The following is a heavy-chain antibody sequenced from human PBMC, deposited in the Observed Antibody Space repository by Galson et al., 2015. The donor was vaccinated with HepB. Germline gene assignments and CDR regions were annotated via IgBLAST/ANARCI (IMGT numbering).Heavy chain of an antibody. J-gene: IGHJ3*02. CDR3: ARGRITMIVGAFDI. CDR1: GGTFSSYA. Sequence: SVKVSCKASGGTFSSYAISWVRQAPGQGLEWMGGIIPIFGTANYAQKFQGRVTITADKSTSTAYMELSSLRSEDTAVYYCARGRITMIVGAFDIWGQGTMVTVSS. CDR2: IIPIFGTA. V-gene: IGHV1-69*06. D-gene: IGHD3-22*01.